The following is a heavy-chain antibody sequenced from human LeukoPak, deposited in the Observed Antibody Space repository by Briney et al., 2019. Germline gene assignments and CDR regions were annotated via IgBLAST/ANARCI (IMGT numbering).Heavy chain of an antibody. D-gene: IGHD1/OR15-1a*01. V-gene: IGHV5-51*01. CDR3: ATSESQTKFDY. Sequence: GESLKISRQGSGYSFTTYWIGWVRQMPGKGLEWMGIIFPDDSETIYSPSFQGQVTTSADKTINTAYLQWSSLKASDTAMYYCATSESQTKFDYWGQGTLVTASS. CDR2: IFPDDSET. CDR1: GYSFTTYW. J-gene: IGHJ4*02.